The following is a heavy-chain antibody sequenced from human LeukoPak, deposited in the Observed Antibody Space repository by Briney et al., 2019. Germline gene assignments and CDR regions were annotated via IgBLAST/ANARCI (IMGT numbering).Heavy chain of an antibody. CDR1: GFTFDDYA. J-gene: IGHJ4*02. D-gene: IGHD3-22*01. CDR3: AKGYYYDSSGYLDARNYFDY. Sequence: GRSLRLSCAASGFTFDDYAMHWVRQAPGKGLEWVSGISWNSGSIGYADSVKGRFTISRDNAKNSLYLQMNSLRAEDTALYYCAKGYYYDSSGYLDARNYFDYWGQGTLVTVSS. CDR2: ISWNSGSI. V-gene: IGHV3-9*01.